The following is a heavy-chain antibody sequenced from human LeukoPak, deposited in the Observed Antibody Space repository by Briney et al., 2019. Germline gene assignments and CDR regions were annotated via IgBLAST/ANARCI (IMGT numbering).Heavy chain of an antibody. CDR3: ARDMLGHYNWFDP. J-gene: IGHJ5*02. D-gene: IGHD2-8*01. Sequence: GASVTVSCEASGYTFTGYYMHWVRQAPGQGLEWMGWINPNSGGTNYAQKFQGRVTMTRDTSISTAYMELSRLRSDDTAVYYCARDMLGHYNWFDPWGQGTLVTVSS. V-gene: IGHV1-2*02. CDR2: INPNSGGT. CDR1: GYTFTGYY.